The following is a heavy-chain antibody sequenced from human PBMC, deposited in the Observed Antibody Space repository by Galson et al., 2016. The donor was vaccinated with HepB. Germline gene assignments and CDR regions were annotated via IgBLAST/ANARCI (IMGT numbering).Heavy chain of an antibody. CDR2: ISYSGGT. CDR3: ASGMVRGVKRFDY. J-gene: IGHJ4*02. D-gene: IGHD3-10*01. Sequence: TLSLTCTVSGGSFTTDGYYWSWIRQYPGKGLEWIGYISYSGGTYYNPSLKSRVTISVDTSKNQFSLKLSSVTAADTAVYYCASGMVRGVKRFDYWGQGTLVTVSS. V-gene: IGHV4-31*03. CDR1: GGSFTTDGYY.